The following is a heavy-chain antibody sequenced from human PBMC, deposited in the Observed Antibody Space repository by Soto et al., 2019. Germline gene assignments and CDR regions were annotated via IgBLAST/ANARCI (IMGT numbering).Heavy chain of an antibody. V-gene: IGHV1-18*04. CDR2: ISAYNGNT. D-gene: IGHD4-17*01. CDR1: GCTFTSYG. J-gene: IGHJ4*02. CDR3: ARYPTTVVTRAVDY. Sequence: AAVKVSCKASGCTFTSYGISWVRQAPGQGLEWMGWISAYNGNTNYAQKLQGRVTMTTDTSTSTAYMELRSLRSDDTAVYYCARYPTTVVTRAVDYWGQGTLVTVSS.